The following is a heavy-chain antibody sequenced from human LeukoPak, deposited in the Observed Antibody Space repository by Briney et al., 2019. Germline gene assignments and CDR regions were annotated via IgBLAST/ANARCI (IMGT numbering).Heavy chain of an antibody. D-gene: IGHD3-10*01. CDR2: MSNSGSTI. J-gene: IGHJ4*02. CDR1: GLSFSDYY. V-gene: IGHV3-11*01. Sequence: GGSLRLSCAASGLSFSDYYMSWIRQAPGKGLEWVSYMSNSGSTIYYADSVKGRFTISRDNTKNSLYLQMNSLRAEDTAVYYCASVLWFGGIFFDYWGQGTLVTVSS. CDR3: ASVLWFGGIFFDY.